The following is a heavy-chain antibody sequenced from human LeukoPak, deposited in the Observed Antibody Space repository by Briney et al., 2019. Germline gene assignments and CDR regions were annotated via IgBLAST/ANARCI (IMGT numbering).Heavy chain of an antibody. CDR3: AKDYDGVGDY. V-gene: IGHV3-30*18. D-gene: IGHD3-16*01. CDR1: GFTFSSYG. J-gene: IGHJ4*02. CDR2: ISYDGSNK. Sequence: GRSLRLSCAASGFTFSSYGMHWVRQAPGQGLEWVAVISYDGSNKYYADSVKGRFTISRDNSKTTLYLQMNSLRAEDTAVYYCAKDYDGVGDYWGQGTLVTVSS.